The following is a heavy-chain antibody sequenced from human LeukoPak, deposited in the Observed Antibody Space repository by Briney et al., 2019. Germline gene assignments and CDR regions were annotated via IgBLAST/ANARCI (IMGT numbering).Heavy chain of an antibody. V-gene: IGHV3-30-3*01. J-gene: IGHJ4*02. CDR3: ARDHPDSGQGDY. D-gene: IGHD2-15*01. CDR1: GFTFSGYA. Sequence: GGSLRLSCAASGFTFSGYAMHWVRQAPGKGLEWVAVISYDGSNKYYADSVKGRFTISRDNSKNMLYLQMNSLRAEDTAVYYCARDHPDSGQGDYWGQGTLVTVSS. CDR2: ISYDGSNK.